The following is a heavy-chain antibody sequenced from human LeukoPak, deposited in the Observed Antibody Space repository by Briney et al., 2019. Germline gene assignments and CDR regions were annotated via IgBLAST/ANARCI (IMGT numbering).Heavy chain of an antibody. CDR1: GFTFRGFL. Sequence: GGSLRLSCAASGFTFRGFLMSWVRQTPGKGLEWVANIKQDGSEKYYADSVKGRFTISRDNTKNSLSLQMNSLRAEDTAVYYCARAGSNWNYAYWGQGTLVTVPS. J-gene: IGHJ4*02. CDR3: ARAGSNWNYAY. CDR2: IKQDGSEK. V-gene: IGHV3-7*01. D-gene: IGHD1-7*01.